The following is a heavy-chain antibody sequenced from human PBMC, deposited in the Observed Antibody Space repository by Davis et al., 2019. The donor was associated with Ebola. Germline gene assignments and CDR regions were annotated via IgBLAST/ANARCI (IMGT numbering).Heavy chain of an antibody. CDR3: ARGADCSSTSCYGYYYYMDV. J-gene: IGHJ6*03. CDR1: GGSISSYY. V-gene: IGHV4-59*01. CDR2: IYYSGST. D-gene: IGHD2-2*01. Sequence: PSETLSLTCTVSGGSISSYYWSWIRQPPGKGLEWIGYIYYSGSTNYNPSLKSRVTISVDTSKNQFSLKLSSVTAADTAVYYCARGADCSSTSCYGYYYYMDVWGKGTTVTVSS.